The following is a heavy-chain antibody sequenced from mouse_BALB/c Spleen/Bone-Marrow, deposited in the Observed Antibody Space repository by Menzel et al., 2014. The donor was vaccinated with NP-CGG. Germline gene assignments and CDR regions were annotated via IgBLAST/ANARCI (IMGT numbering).Heavy chain of an antibody. J-gene: IGHJ1*01. D-gene: IGHD1-2*01. CDR3: ARGGTTATWYFDV. CDR1: GFNIXDTY. CDR2: IDPANGNT. Sequence: EVMLVESGAELVKPGASVKLSCTASGFNIXDTYMHWVKQRPEQGLEWIGRIDPANGNTKYDPKFQGKATITADTSSNTAYLQLSSLTSEDTAVYYCARGGTTATWYFDVWGAGTTVTVSS. V-gene: IGHV14-3*02.